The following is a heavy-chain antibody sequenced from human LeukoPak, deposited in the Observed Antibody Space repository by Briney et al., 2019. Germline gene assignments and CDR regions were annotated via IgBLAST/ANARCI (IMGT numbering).Heavy chain of an antibody. V-gene: IGHV4-39*01. J-gene: IGHJ3*02. Sequence: PSETLSLTCTVSGGSISSSGYYWGWIRQPPGKGLGWIGSIYYSGSTYYNPSLKSRVTISIDTSKNQFSLKLSSVTAADTAVYYCARRNDFGIWGQGTMVTVSS. CDR3: ARRNDFGI. CDR2: IYYSGST. CDR1: GGSISSSGYY.